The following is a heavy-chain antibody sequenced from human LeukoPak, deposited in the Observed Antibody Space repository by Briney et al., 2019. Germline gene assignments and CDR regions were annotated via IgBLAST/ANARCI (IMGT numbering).Heavy chain of an antibody. D-gene: IGHD6-25*01. Sequence: GGSLRLSCAASGFTFSSYWMSWVRQAPGKGLEWVANIKQDGSEKYYVDSVKGRFTISRDNAKNSLYLQMNSLRAEDTAVYYCAISGPPYYYYGMDVWGQGTTVTVSS. CDR3: AISGPPYYYYGMDV. V-gene: IGHV3-7*01. CDR1: GFTFSSYW. J-gene: IGHJ6*02. CDR2: IKQDGSEK.